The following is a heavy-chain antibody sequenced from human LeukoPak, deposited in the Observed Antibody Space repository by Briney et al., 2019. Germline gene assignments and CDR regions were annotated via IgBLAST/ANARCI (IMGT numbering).Heavy chain of an antibody. CDR2: IIPIFGTA. CDR1: GGTFSSYA. Sequence: ASVTVSCKASGGTFSSYAISWVRQAPGQGLEWMGGIIPIFGTANYAQKFQGRVTITTDESTSTAYMELSSLRSEDTAVYYCARDHRYCSSTSCSNWFDPWGQGTLVTVSS. D-gene: IGHD2-2*01. J-gene: IGHJ5*02. CDR3: ARDHRYCSSTSCSNWFDP. V-gene: IGHV1-69*05.